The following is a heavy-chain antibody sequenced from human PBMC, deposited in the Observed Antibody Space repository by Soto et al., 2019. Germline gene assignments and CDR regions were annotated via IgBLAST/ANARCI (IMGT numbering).Heavy chain of an antibody. V-gene: IGHV3-30-3*01. CDR1: GFTFSSYA. CDR3: AREKVDGRLVPDFDI. D-gene: IGHD6-19*01. CDR2: ISYDGSNK. Sequence: SLRLSCAASGFTFSSYAMHWVRQAPGKGLEWVAVISYDGSNKYYADSVKGRFTISRDNSKNTLYLQMNSLRAEDTAVYYCAREKVDGRLVPDFDIWGQGTMVTVSS. J-gene: IGHJ3*02.